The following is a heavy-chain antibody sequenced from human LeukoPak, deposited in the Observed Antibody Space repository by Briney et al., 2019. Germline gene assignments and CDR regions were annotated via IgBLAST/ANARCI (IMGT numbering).Heavy chain of an antibody. CDR2: IYHSGST. Sequence: SETLSLTCTVSGYSITSPNYWGWIRQPPGKGLEWIGSIYHSGSTYYNSSLKSRVTISVDTSKNQFSLKLSSVTAADTAVYYCARVSRSDAFDIWGQGTMVTVSS. V-gene: IGHV4-38-2*02. D-gene: IGHD3-3*02. J-gene: IGHJ3*02. CDR1: GYSITSPNY. CDR3: ARVSRSDAFDI.